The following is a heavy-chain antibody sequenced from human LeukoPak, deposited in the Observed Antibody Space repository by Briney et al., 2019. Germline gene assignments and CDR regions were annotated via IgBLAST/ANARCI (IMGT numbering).Heavy chain of an antibody. CDR2: MNPNSGNT. CDR3: ARDNSVGDYAWWFDP. D-gene: IGHD1-26*01. J-gene: IGHJ5*02. V-gene: IGHV1-8*03. Sequence: GASVKVSCKASGYTFTTYDMNWVRQATGQGLEWMGWMNPNSGNTGYAQKFQGRVTITRNTSISTAYMELRSLTSEDTAVYYCARDNSVGDYAWWFDPWGQGTLVTVSS. CDR1: GYTFTTYD.